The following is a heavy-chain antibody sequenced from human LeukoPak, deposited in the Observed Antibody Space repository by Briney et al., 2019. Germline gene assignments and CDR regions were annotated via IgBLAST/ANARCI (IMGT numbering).Heavy chain of an antibody. CDR3: AKGSCSITSCHVDY. J-gene: IGHJ4*02. Sequence: AGGSLRLSCAASGFTFSTSAMNWVRLAPGKGLEWVSSVNGNGDITYYADSVKGRFTISRANSKNTLYLQMNSLRAEDTAIYYGAKGSCSITSCHVDYWGQGTLVTVSS. V-gene: IGHV3-23*01. CDR1: GFTFSTSA. CDR2: VNGNGDIT. D-gene: IGHD2-2*01.